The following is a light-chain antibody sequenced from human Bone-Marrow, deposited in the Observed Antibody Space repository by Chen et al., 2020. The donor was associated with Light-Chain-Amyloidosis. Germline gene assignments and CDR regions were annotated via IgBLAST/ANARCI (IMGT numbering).Light chain of an antibody. CDR3: QVWDRSSDRPV. V-gene: IGLV3-21*02. CDR1: NIGSTS. CDR2: DDS. Sequence: SYVLTQPSSVSEAPGQTATIACGGNNIGSTSVHWYQHTPGQAPLLVVYDDSDRPSGIPERLSGSNSGNTATLTISRVEAGDEADYYCQVWDRSSDRPVFGGGTKLTVL. J-gene: IGLJ3*02.